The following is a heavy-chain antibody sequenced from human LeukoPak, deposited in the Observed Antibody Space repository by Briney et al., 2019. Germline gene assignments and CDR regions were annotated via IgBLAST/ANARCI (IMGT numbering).Heavy chain of an antibody. Sequence: SQTLSLTCAVSGGSISSGGYSWSWIRQPPGKGLEWIGYIYHSGSTYYNPSLKSRVTISVVRSKDQFSLKLSSVTAADTAVYYCARLLRDSSGYYVFDYWGQGTLVTVSS. CDR2: IYHSGST. D-gene: IGHD3-22*01. CDR1: GGSISSGGYS. J-gene: IGHJ4*02. CDR3: ARLLRDSSGYYVFDY. V-gene: IGHV4-30-2*01.